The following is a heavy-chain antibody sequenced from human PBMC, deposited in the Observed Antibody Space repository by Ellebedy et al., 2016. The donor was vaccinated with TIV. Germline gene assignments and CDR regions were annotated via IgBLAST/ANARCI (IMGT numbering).Heavy chain of an antibody. V-gene: IGHV3-7*03. CDR2: IKQDGGEK. D-gene: IGHD3-16*01. J-gene: IGHJ4*02. Sequence: GESLKISCAVTGFSFTSYWMSWVRQAPGRGLEWVANIKQDGGEKYYVDSVAGRFTISRDNAKNSLFLQMNSPRADDTAVYYCARAGGVGTVDCWGQGTLVTVSS. CDR3: ARAGGVGTVDC. CDR1: GFSFTSYW.